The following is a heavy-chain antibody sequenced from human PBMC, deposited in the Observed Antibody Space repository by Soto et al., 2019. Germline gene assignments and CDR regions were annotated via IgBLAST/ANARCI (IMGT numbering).Heavy chain of an antibody. V-gene: IGHV3-33*01. D-gene: IGHD3-3*01. J-gene: IGHJ6*03. CDR3: ARAYYDFYRDRYYYYYMDV. CDR1: GFTFSSYG. CDR2: IWYDGSNK. Sequence: QVQLVESGGGVVQPGRSLRLSCAASGFTFSSYGMHWVRQAPGKGLEWVAVIWYDGSNKYYADSVKGRFTISRDNSKNTLYLQMNSLRAEVTAVYYCARAYYDFYRDRYYYYYMDVWGKGTTVTVSS.